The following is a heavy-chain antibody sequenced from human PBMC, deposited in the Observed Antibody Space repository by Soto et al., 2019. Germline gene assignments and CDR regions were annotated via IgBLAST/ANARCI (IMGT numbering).Heavy chain of an antibody. V-gene: IGHV3-30*07. J-gene: IGHJ6*02. Sequence: DSVKGRFTISRDDSKNTLYLRMNSLRAEDTAVYYCARVRNSGWYALYYCMDVWGQGTTVTVSS. CDR3: ARVRNSGWYALYYCMDV. D-gene: IGHD6-19*01.